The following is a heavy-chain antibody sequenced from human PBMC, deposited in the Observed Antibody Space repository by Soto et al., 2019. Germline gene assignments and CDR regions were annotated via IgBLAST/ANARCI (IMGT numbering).Heavy chain of an antibody. CDR1: GVTFTNDI. CDR3: ARGDFDD. J-gene: IGHJ4*02. Sequence: GASVKVSCKASGVTFTNDIITWVRQAPGQGLEWMGRIIPLLDIANYAQKFQGRVTITADKSTSTAYMELNSLRVEETAVYYCARGDFDDWGQGTLVTVSS. CDR2: IIPLLDIA. V-gene: IGHV1-69*02.